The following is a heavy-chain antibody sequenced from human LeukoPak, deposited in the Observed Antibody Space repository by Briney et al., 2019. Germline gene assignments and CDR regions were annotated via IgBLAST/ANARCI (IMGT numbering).Heavy chain of an antibody. CDR1: GFPFSDFS. Sequence: GSLRLSCATSGFPFSDFSMSWVRQAPGKGLEGISTTNSGGTSTYYAESVKGRFTISRDNSKNTLYLQMSSLRVEDTAVYYCAKQSYARSLGEGGPGTLVSVSS. V-gene: IGHV3-23*01. D-gene: IGHD2-8*01. CDR3: AKQSYARSLGE. CDR2: TNSGGTST. J-gene: IGHJ4*02.